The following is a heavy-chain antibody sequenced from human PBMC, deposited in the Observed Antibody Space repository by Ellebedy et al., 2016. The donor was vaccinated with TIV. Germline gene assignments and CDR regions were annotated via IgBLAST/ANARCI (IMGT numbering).Heavy chain of an antibody. CDR1: GFTLSDYA. CDR3: VKSMAS. V-gene: IGHV3-30*02. J-gene: IGHJ5*02. Sequence: PGGSLRLSCAASGFTLSDYAMHWVRQAPGRGLEWVAVIQYAGGYKTYADSVKGRFAISRDNSKNTLYLQMNSLTVEDTAVYYCVKSMASWGQGTLVTVSS. D-gene: IGHD2/OR15-2a*01. CDR2: IQYAGGYK.